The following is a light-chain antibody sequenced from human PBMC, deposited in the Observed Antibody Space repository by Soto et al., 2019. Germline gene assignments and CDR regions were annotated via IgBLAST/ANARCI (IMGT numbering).Light chain of an antibody. J-gene: IGKJ4*01. Sequence: DVVMTQSPLFLSVTPGQPASISCKSSQSLLSGDGRTYFYWYLQKPGQPPHLLMAEVSNRLAVVPDRVSGSGSGTDFTLEISRVEADDPGVYYFMQAAQLPLTFGGGTMVEIK. CDR1: QSLLSGDGRTY. V-gene: IGKV2D-29*01. CDR3: MQAAQLPLT. CDR2: EVS.